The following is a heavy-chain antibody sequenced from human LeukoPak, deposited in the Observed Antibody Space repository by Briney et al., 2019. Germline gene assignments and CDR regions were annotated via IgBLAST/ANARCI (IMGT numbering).Heavy chain of an antibody. J-gene: IGHJ4*02. CDR1: GFTFTSYS. Sequence: PGGSLRLSCAASGFTFTSYSMNWVRQAPGKGLEWVSTIYSGGTTYYADSVMGRFTISGHNSRNTLYLQMNSLRAEDTAVYYCARVDTVMAYYFDLWGQGTLVTVSS. D-gene: IGHD5-18*01. CDR2: IYSGGTT. V-gene: IGHV3-53*04. CDR3: ARVDTVMAYYFDL.